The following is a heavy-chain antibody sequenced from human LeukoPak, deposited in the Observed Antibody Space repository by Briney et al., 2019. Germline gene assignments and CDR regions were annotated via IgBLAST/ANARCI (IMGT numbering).Heavy chain of an antibody. Sequence: GSLRLSCAASGFTFSGYSMSWVRQAPGKGLEWVSIISSSSSHIFDADSVKGRFAISRDNAKNSLYLQMNSLRPEDTAVYYCVRGATAVTRHLDYWGQGTLVTVSS. CDR1: GFTFSGYS. D-gene: IGHD4-23*01. J-gene: IGHJ4*02. CDR3: VRGATAVTRHLDY. CDR2: ISSSSSHI. V-gene: IGHV3-21*01.